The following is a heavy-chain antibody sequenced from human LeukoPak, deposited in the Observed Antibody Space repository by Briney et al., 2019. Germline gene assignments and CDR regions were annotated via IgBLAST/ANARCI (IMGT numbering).Heavy chain of an antibody. CDR3: AREGDEEICGGDCYSLYYYYGMDV. CDR2: ISAYNGNT. D-gene: IGHD2-21*02. Sequence: ASVKVSCKASGYTFTSYGISWVRQAPGQGLEWMGWISAYNGNTNYAQKLQGRVTMTTDTSTSTAYMELRSLRSDDTAVYYCAREGDEEICGGDCYSLYYYYGMDVWGQGTTVTVSS. V-gene: IGHV1-18*01. J-gene: IGHJ6*02. CDR1: GYTFTSYG.